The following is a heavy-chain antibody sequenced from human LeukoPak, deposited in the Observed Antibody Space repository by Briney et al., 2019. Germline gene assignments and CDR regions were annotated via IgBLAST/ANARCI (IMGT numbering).Heavy chain of an antibody. J-gene: IGHJ4*02. D-gene: IGHD6-13*01. Sequence: PSETLSLTCAVYGGSFSGYYWSWIRQPPGKGLEWIGEINHSGSTNYNPSLKSRVTISVDTSKNQFSLKLSSVTAADTAVNYCARRGGSSWSYFYFDYSGQGTLVTVSS. CDR1: GGSFSGYY. V-gene: IGHV4-34*01. CDR3: ARRGGSSWSYFYFDY. CDR2: INHSGST.